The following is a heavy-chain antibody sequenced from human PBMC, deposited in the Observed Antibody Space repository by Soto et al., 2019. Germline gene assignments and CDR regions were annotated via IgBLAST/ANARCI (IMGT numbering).Heavy chain of an antibody. CDR2: IWYDGSNK. CDR3: ARDFDFWSGYSLDY. J-gene: IGHJ4*02. V-gene: IGHV3-33*01. D-gene: IGHD3-3*01. Sequence: QVQLVESGRGVVQPGRSLRLSCAASGFTFSSYGMHWVRQAPGKGLEWVAVIWYDGSNKYYADSVKGRFTISRDNSKNTLYLQMNSLRAEDTAVYYCARDFDFWSGYSLDYWGQGTLVTVSS. CDR1: GFTFSSYG.